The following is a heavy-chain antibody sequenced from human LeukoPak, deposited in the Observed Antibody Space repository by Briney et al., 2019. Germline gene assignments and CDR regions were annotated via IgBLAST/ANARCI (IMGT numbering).Heavy chain of an antibody. CDR3: ARVGSTAAAGTPDY. Sequence: SGGSLRPSCAGSGFTFTDNYISWIRQAPGNGLEWASYISGSGSTTTNAESVKGPSTVSTDNANYFLSLQASRLRAQDTAIYCCARVGSTAAAGTPDYWGQGTLVTVSS. CDR1: GFTFTDNY. V-gene: IGHV3-11*04. CDR2: ISGSGSTT. J-gene: IGHJ4*02. D-gene: IGHD6-13*01.